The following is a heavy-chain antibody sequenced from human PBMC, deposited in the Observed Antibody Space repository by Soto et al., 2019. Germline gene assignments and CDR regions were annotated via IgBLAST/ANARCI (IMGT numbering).Heavy chain of an antibody. V-gene: IGHV4-30-4*01. CDR1: GASISSGDYY. J-gene: IGHJ4*02. CDR2: IYFSEST. D-gene: IGHD2-2*01. Sequence: PSETLSLTCNVSGASISSGDYYWSWIRQPPGKGLEWIGYIYFSESTSYNPSLKSRVTISGDKSKNQFSLKLSSVTAADTAVYYCASSIVLVPAALRYYFDYWGQGTLVTVSS. CDR3: ASSIVLVPAALRYYFDY.